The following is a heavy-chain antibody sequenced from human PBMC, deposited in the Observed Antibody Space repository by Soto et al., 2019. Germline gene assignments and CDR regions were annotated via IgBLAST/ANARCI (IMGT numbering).Heavy chain of an antibody. CDR1: GYTFTSYY. J-gene: IGHJ4*02. CDR2: INPSGGST. Sequence: ASVKVSCKASGYTFTSYYMHWVRQAPGQGLEWMGIINPSGGSTNYADSVKCRFVISRDNSMIAWYRQMTSLRAEDTAFYYCAKDFEIFGVVTKYYFDYWGQGTLVTVSS. D-gene: IGHD3-3*01. V-gene: IGHV1-46*04. CDR3: AKDFEIFGVVTKYYFDY.